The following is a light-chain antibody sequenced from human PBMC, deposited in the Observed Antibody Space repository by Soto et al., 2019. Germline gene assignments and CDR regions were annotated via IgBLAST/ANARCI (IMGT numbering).Light chain of an antibody. Sequence: EIVMTQSPATLSVSPGERATLSCRASQSVSSKLAWYQQKPGQAPRLLIYGASTRATGIPARFSGSGSGTEFTLTISSLQSEDCAVYYCQQYNDWPPKQYTFGQGTKLEIK. CDR3: QQYNDWPPKQYT. CDR1: QSVSSK. J-gene: IGKJ2*01. V-gene: IGKV3-15*01. CDR2: GAS.